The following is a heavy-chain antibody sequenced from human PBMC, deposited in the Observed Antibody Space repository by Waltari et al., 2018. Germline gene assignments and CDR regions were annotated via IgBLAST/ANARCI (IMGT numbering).Heavy chain of an antibody. CDR3: TRDKGWQCFDI. CDR2: INVDGSED. V-gene: IGHV3-7*03. Sequence: EVQLVESGGGLVQPGGSLSLSCAASGFMFRSYCMPWVRQVQGKGLERLANINVDGSEDDFVESVRGRFSISRDNAKNSLYLQMNSLRAEDTAVYYCTRDKGWQCFDIWGQGTMVTVSS. D-gene: IGHD6-19*01. CDR1: GFMFRSYC. J-gene: IGHJ3*02.